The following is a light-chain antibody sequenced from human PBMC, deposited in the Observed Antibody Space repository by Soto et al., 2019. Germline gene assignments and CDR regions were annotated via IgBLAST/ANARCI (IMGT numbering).Light chain of an antibody. J-gene: IGKJ4*01. V-gene: IGKV1-9*01. CDR3: QQLNSYPLS. Sequence: DIQLTQSPSLLSASVGDRVTITCRASQDISSYLAWYQQKPGRAPELLIHGAHSLRSGVPLRFSGSGSGTEFSLTISSLQPEDFATYYCQQLNSYPLSFGGGTKVDIK. CDR1: QDISSY. CDR2: GAH.